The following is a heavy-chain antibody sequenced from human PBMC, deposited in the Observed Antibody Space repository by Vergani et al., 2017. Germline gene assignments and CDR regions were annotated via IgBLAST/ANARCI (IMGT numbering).Heavy chain of an antibody. CDR3: ARQASYYYDRSGHYYEGWFDP. V-gene: IGHV1-69*13. Sequence: QVQLVQSGAEVKKPGSSVKVSCKASGGTFSSYAISWVRQAPGQGLEWMGRTIPMLGATNYAQKFQGRVTITADESTSTAYMELSSLRSEDTAVYYCARQASYYYDRSGHYYEGWFDPWGQGTLVTFAS. CDR1: GGTFSSYA. J-gene: IGHJ5*02. D-gene: IGHD3-22*01. CDR2: TIPMLGAT.